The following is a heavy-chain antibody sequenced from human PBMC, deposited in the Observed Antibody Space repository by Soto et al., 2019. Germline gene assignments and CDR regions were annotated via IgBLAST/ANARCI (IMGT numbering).Heavy chain of an antibody. CDR1: GGSISSYY. D-gene: IGHD6-19*01. CDR2: IYYIGST. V-gene: IGHV4-59*01. J-gene: IGHJ4*02. CDR3: ARDSSGWYDY. Sequence: QVQLQESGPGLVKPSETLSLTCTVSGGSISSYYWSWIRQPPGKGLEWIGYIYYIGSTNYNPSLNSRVTISVDTSKNQFSLKLSSVTAADTAVYYCARDSSGWYDYWGQGTLVTVSS.